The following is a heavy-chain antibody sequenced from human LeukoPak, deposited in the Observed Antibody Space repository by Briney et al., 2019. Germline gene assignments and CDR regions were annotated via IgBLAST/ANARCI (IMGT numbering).Heavy chain of an antibody. CDR3: ARDSAGNDY. V-gene: IGHV3-7*01. CDR1: GFTFSTYW. D-gene: IGHD6-13*01. Sequence: GGSLRLSCAASGFTFSTYWMSWVRQAPGKGLEWVANIKQDGSEKYYVDSVKGRFTISRDDAKNSLYLQMNSLRAEDTAMYYCARDSAGNDYWGQGTLLTVSS. J-gene: IGHJ4*02. CDR2: IKQDGSEK.